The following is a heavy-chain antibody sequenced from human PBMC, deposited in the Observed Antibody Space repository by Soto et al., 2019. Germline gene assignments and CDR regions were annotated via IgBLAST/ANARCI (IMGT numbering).Heavy chain of an antibody. Sequence: GGSLRLSCAGSGFTFSNHWMNWVRQAPGKGLEWVANIKADGSEKYYVDSVKGRFTISRDNAKNSLYLQMNSLRAEDTAVYYCGRARGVDSWGQGNLVTLS. CDR1: GFTFSNHW. J-gene: IGHJ5*01. D-gene: IGHD3-16*01. CDR3: GRARGVDS. CDR2: IKADGSEK. V-gene: IGHV3-7*03.